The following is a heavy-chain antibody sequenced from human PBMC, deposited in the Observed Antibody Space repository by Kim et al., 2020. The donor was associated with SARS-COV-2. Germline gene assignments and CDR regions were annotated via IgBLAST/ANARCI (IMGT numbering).Heavy chain of an antibody. J-gene: IGHJ3*02. Sequence: AASLEVRVTISRDSSKNMVHLQMNNLRVEDMAVYYCARAVGRGWSKGALDIWGQGTMVTVSS. CDR3: ARAVGRGWSKGALDI. V-gene: IGHV3-30*07. D-gene: IGHD6-19*01.